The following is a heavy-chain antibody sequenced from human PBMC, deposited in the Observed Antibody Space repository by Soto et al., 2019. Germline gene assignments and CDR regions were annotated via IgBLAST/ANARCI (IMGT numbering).Heavy chain of an antibody. CDR2: ISSSGSSI. CDR3: ARVPSAF. J-gene: IGHJ6*01. CDR1: VFTFSSYE. Sequence: PVGSLRLSFAASVFTFSSYELNWVRQAPGKGLEWVSYISSSGSSIYYADSVKGRFTISRDNAKNSLYLQLNSLRAEETAVYYCARVPSAFWGQGTTVTVS. V-gene: IGHV3-48*03.